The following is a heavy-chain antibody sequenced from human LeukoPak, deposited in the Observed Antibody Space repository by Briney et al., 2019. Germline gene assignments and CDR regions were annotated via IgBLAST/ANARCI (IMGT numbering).Heavy chain of an antibody. V-gene: IGHV4-4*07. CDR1: GGSISGYY. J-gene: IGHJ4*02. D-gene: IGHD2/OR15-2a*01. CDR2: IYTSGST. Sequence: SETLSLTCTVSGGSISGYYWSWISQPAGKGPEWIGRIYTSGSTKYNPSLKGRVTMSLDTSKNQFSLKLSSVTAADTAVYYCARYNFDSDYFSNWGQGTLVTVSS. CDR3: ARYNFDSDYFSN.